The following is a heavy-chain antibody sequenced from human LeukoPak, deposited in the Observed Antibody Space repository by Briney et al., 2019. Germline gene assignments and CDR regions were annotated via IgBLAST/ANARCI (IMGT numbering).Heavy chain of an antibody. V-gene: IGHV5-51*01. D-gene: IGHD6-19*01. J-gene: IGHJ4*02. Sequence: GESLKISCEGSGYSFSNYWIGWVRQMPGKGLEWMGIIYPGDSDTRYSPSFQGQVTISADKSISTAYLRWSSLKASDTAIYYCARRQYTSGSYYFDYWGQGTLVTVSS. CDR2: IYPGDSDT. CDR1: GYSFSNYW. CDR3: ARRQYTSGSYYFDY.